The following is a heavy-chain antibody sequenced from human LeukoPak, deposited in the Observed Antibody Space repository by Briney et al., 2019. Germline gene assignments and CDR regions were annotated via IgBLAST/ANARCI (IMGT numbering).Heavy chain of an antibody. V-gene: IGHV1-69*04. J-gene: IGHJ4*02. CDR1: GGTFSSYA. CDR3: ARARPDRPQMGAMTTHDY. CDR2: IIPILGIA. D-gene: IGHD4-17*01. Sequence: SVKVSCKASGGTFSSYAISWVRQAPGQGLEWMGRIIPILGIANYAQKFQGRVTITADKSTSTAYMELSSLRSEDTAVYYCARARPDRPQMGAMTTHDYWGQGTLVTVSS.